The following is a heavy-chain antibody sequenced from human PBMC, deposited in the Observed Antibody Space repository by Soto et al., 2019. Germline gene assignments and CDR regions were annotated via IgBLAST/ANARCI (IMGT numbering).Heavy chain of an antibody. V-gene: IGHV3-30*18. J-gene: IGHJ4*02. Sequence: PGGSLRLSCAASGFTLSTYGMHWVRQAPGEGLEWVAVISYDGSNKYYADSVKGRFTISRDTSKNTLYLQMNGLRAEDTAVYYCAKDGRHSNGFYADHWGQGTLVTVS. CDR1: GFTLSTYG. CDR3: AKDGRHSNGFYADH. CDR2: ISYDGSNK. D-gene: IGHD3-22*01.